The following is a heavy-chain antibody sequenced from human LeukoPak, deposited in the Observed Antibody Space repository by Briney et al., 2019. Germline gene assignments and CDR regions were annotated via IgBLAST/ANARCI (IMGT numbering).Heavy chain of an antibody. D-gene: IGHD3-10*01. Sequence: SETLSLTCTVSGGSISSHYWSWIRRPPGKGLEWIGYTHYSGSNYNPSLKSRVTMSVDTSKNQFSLKLSSLIAADTAVYYCARDSGESGAPVSFNWFDPWGQGTLVSVSS. CDR2: THYSGS. CDR1: GGSISSHY. V-gene: IGHV4-59*11. J-gene: IGHJ5*02. CDR3: ARDSGESGAPVSFNWFDP.